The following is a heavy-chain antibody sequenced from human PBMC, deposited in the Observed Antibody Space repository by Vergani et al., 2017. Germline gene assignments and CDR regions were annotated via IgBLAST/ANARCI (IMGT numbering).Heavy chain of an antibody. V-gene: IGHV4-61*02. CDR3: ARLTRYSSGWYFDY. CDR1: GGSITSGSFY. Sequence: QVQLHESGPGLVKPSQTLSLTCTVSGGSITSGSFYWSWIRQPAGKGLEWIGRIHSSGTTNYNPSLKSRVTLSVDTSKNQFSLKLSSVTAADTAVYYCARLTRYSSGWYFDYWGQGTLVTVSS. J-gene: IGHJ4*02. CDR2: IHSSGTT. D-gene: IGHD6-19*01.